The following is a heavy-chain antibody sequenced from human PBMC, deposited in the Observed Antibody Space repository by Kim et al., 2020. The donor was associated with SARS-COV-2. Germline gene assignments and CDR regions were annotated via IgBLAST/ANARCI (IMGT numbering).Heavy chain of an antibody. CDR3: TRDSHYYYDSSGWDMAFDI. Sequence: GGSLRLSCTASGFTFGDYAMSWFRQAPGKGLEWVGFIRSKAYGGTTEYAASVKGRFTISRDDSKSIAYLQMNSLKTEDTAVYYCTRDSHYYYDSSGWDMAFDIWGQGTMVTVSS. D-gene: IGHD3-22*01. CDR1: GFTFGDYA. CDR2: IRSKAYGGTT. V-gene: IGHV3-49*03. J-gene: IGHJ3*02.